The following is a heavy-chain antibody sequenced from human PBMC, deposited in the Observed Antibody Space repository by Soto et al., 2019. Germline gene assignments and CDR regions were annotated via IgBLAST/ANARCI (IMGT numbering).Heavy chain of an antibody. Sequence: PGGSLRLSCAASGFKFSNYWMTWVRQAPGKGLEWVTNIDQDGSRAHYVDSVKGRFTVTRDNAENSVYLQMNSLKAEDTAVYYCARLYGDASTFDYWGHGTLVTVS. CDR3: ARLYGDASTFDY. V-gene: IGHV3-7*01. J-gene: IGHJ4*01. CDR2: IDQDGSRA. D-gene: IGHD3-16*02. CDR1: GFKFSNYW.